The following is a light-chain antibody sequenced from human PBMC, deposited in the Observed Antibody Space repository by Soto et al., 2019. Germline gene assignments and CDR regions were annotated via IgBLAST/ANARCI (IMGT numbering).Light chain of an antibody. CDR3: QQYGSSPQT. Sequence: EIVLTQSPGTLSFSPGERATLSCRASHSVTSNYLAWYQQKPGQAPRLLIYAAYGRASGIPDRFSGSGSGPDFILIISRLEPEDFAVYYCQQYGSSPQTFGQGTRVDIK. CDR1: HSVTSNY. J-gene: IGKJ1*01. V-gene: IGKV3-20*01. CDR2: AAY.